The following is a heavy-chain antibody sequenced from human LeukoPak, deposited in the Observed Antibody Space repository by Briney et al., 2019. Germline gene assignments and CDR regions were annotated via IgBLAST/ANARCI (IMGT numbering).Heavy chain of an antibody. CDR1: GFTFSSYW. J-gene: IGHJ5*02. D-gene: IGHD6-19*01. Sequence: PGGSLRLSCAASGFTFSSYWMHWVRQAPGKGLVWVSRINSDGSSTSYADSVKGRFTISRDNAKNTLYLQMNSLRAEDTAVYYCARVAAQSLTWFDPWCQGTLVTVSS. V-gene: IGHV3-74*01. CDR2: INSDGSST. CDR3: ARVAAQSLTWFDP.